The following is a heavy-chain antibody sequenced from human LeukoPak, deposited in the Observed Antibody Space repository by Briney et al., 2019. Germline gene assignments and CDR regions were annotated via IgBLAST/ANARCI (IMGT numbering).Heavy chain of an antibody. CDR1: GFTFSSYW. CDR3: ATYYDDFDY. J-gene: IGHJ4*02. Sequence: PGGSLRLFCAASGFTFSSYWMSWVRQARGKGLEWVANIKQDGSEKYYVDSVKGRFTISRDNAKNSLYLQMNSLRAEDTAVYYCATYYDDFDYWGQGTLVTVSS. V-gene: IGHV3-7*01. D-gene: IGHD1-26*01. CDR2: IKQDGSEK.